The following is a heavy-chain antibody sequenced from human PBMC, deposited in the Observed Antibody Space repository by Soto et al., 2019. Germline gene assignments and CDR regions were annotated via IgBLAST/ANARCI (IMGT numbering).Heavy chain of an antibody. V-gene: IGHV3-30*18. CDR3: AKDLRGRYSVDY. Sequence: GGSLRLSCAASGFTFSSNGMHWVRQAPGKGLEWVALISYDGSHKSYADSVKGRFTISRDNSKNTLYLQMNSLRSEDTAVYYCAKDLRGRYSVDYWGQGT. D-gene: IGHD6-13*01. CDR2: ISYDGSHK. J-gene: IGHJ4*02. CDR1: GFTFSSNG.